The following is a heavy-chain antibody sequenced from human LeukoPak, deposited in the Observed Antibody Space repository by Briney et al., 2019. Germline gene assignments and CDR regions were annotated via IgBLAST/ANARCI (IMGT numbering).Heavy chain of an antibody. CDR1: GYSISSGYY. Sequence: SETLSLTCTVSGYSISSGYYWGWIRQPPGKGLEWIGSIYHSGSTYYNPSLKSRVTISVDTSKNQFSLKLSSVTAADTAVYYCARDFRAYYDFWSGYFSPDYYYYMDVWGKGTTVTVSS. D-gene: IGHD3-3*01. V-gene: IGHV4-38-2*02. J-gene: IGHJ6*03. CDR3: ARDFRAYYDFWSGYFSPDYYYYMDV. CDR2: IYHSGST.